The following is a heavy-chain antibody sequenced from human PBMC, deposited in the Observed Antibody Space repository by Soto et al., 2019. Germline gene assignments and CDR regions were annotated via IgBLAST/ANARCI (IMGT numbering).Heavy chain of an antibody. CDR1: GFSLNTGGLG. J-gene: IGHJ6*02. V-gene: IGHV2-5*02. Sequence: QITLKESGPTLVKPTQTLTLTCSVSGFSLNTGGLGVGWIRQPPGKALEWLALIYWDDDKRYSPSLRNRLRTRKYTSNTLVVFTMTNMDPVDTATYYCIHGRCGGDCLRSYSSHYYYGLDVWGQGTTVTVSS. D-gene: IGHD2-21*02. CDR2: IYWDDDK. CDR3: IHGRCGGDCLRSYSSHYYYGLDV.